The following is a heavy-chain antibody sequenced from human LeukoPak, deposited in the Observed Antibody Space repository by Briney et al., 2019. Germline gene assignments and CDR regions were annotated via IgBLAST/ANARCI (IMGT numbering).Heavy chain of an antibody. CDR3: ARQGYHDRSFDY. CDR2: ISSNGGST. CDR1: GFTFSSYA. V-gene: IGHV3-64*01. Sequence: GGSLRLSCAASGFTFSSYAMHWVRQAPGKGLEYVSAISSNGGSTYYANSVKGRSTISRDNSKNTLYLQMGSLRAEDMAVYYSARQGYHDRSFDYWGQGTLVTVSS. J-gene: IGHJ4*02. D-gene: IGHD3-22*01.